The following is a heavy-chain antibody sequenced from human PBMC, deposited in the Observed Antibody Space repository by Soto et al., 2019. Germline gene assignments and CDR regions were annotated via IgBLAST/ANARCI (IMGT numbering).Heavy chain of an antibody. V-gene: IGHV3-15*07. CDR3: TTDTLYYYDSSGYYQDYFDY. J-gene: IGHJ4*02. CDR1: GFTFSNAW. CDR2: IKSKTDGGTT. D-gene: IGHD3-22*01. Sequence: GGSLRLSCAASGFTFSNAWMNWVRQAPGKGLEWVGRIKSKTDGGTTDYAAPVKGRFTISRDDSKNTLYLQMNSLKTEDTAVYYCTTDTLYYYDSSGYYQDYFDYWGQGTLVTVSS.